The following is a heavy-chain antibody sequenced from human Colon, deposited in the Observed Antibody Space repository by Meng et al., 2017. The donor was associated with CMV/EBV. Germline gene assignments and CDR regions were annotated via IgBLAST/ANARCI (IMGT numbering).Heavy chain of an antibody. J-gene: IGHJ4*02. Sequence: SETLSLTCTVSGGSIINYFWTWFRQPPGKGLEWIGNIYYSGDTTYNPSLKSWVTISVDTSKSQFSLSVRSVTAADSAMYYCARGTGSTTDCWGQGTLGTVSS. V-gene: IGHV4-59*01. D-gene: IGHD7-27*01. CDR2: IYYSGDT. CDR3: ARGTGSTTDC. CDR1: GGSIINYF.